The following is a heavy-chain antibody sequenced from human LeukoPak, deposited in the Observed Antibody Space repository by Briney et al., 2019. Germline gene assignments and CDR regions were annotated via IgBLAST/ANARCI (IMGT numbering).Heavy chain of an antibody. D-gene: IGHD1-14*01. CDR2: IYHSGST. V-gene: IGHV4-38-2*02. Sequence: PSETRSLTCTVSGYSISSGFYWGWIRQPPGKGLEWIGTIYHSGSTYYNPSLKSRVTISVDTSKNQFSLNLTSLTAADTAVYYCARDRKYYYHMDVWGKGTTVTVSS. CDR3: ARDRKYYYHMDV. J-gene: IGHJ6*03. CDR1: GYSISSGFY.